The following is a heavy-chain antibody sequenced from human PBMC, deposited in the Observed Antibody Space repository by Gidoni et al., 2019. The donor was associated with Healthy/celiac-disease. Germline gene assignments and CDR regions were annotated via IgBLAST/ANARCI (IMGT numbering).Heavy chain of an antibody. CDR1: GDTLTELS. CDR2: FDPEDGET. D-gene: IGHD2-2*01. Sequence: QVQLVQSGAEVKKPGASGKVSCKVSGDTLTELSMHWVRQAPGKGLEWMGGFDPEDGETIYAQKFQGRVTMTEDTSTDTAYMELSSLRSEDTAVYYCATDLEGAMRVGFDYWGQGTLVTVSS. V-gene: IGHV1-24*01. J-gene: IGHJ4*02. CDR3: ATDLEGAMRVGFDY.